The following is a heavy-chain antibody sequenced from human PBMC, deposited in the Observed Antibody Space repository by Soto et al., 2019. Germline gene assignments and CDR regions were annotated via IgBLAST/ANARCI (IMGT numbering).Heavy chain of an antibody. J-gene: IGHJ4*02. CDR2: IYYIGST. CDR1: GGSISSSSYY. V-gene: IGHV4-39*01. Sequence: SETLSLTGTVSGGSISSSSYYWGWIRQPPGKGLELIGSIYYIGSTYYNPSLKSRVTISVETSKNQLSLKLSSVTAADTAVYYCARQKDDFWTGYFDYCGRVTLITLCS. D-gene: IGHD3-3*01. CDR3: ARQKDDFWTGYFDY.